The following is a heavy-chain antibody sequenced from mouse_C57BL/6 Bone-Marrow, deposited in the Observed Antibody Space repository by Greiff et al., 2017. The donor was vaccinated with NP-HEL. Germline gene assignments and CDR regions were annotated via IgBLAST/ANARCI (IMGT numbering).Heavy chain of an antibody. V-gene: IGHV14-1*01. D-gene: IGHD1-1*01. J-gene: IGHJ1*03. Sequence: VQLQQSGAELVRPGASVKLSCTASGFNIKDYYMHWVKQRPEQGLEWIGRIDPEDGDTEYAPKFQDKATMTADTSSNTDYLQLSSLTSEDSAVYYCATEGFRTTVHWYCDFWGRGTTLTVSS. CDR2: IDPEDGDT. CDR1: GFNIKDYY. CDR3: ATEGFRTTVHWYCDF.